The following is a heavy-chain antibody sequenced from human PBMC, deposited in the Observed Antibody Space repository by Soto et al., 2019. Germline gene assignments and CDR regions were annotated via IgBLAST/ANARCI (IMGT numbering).Heavy chain of an antibody. CDR3: AKGGSISARYFDY. Sequence: QVQLVESGGGVVQPGSSLRLSCAASGFTLSSYGMHWVRQAPGKGLEWVAVTSYDGRNKYYADSVKGRFTISRDNSKNTLYLEMNSLRAEDTAVYYCAKGGSISARYFDYWGQGTLATVSS. D-gene: IGHD6-6*01. CDR1: GFTLSSYG. V-gene: IGHV3-30*18. CDR2: TSYDGRNK. J-gene: IGHJ4*02.